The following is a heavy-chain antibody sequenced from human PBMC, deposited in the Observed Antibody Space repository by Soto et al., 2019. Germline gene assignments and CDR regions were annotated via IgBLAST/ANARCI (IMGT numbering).Heavy chain of an antibody. V-gene: IGHV1-69*06. CDR3: ARVILCSYTYYYYGMDV. Sequence: TSVKVSCKASGGTFSSYAISWVRPAPVQGLEWMVGLIPIFRTANYAQKFQGRVTITADKSTSTAYMELSSLRSEDTAVYYCARVILCSYTYYYYGMDVSAQGSTVT. CDR2: LIPIFRTA. CDR1: GGTFSSYA. D-gene: IGHD1-26*01. J-gene: IGHJ6*02.